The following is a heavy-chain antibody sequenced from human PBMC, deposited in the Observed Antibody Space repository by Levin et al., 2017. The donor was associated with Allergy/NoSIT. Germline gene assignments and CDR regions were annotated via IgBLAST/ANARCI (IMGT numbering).Heavy chain of an antibody. D-gene: IGHD6-13*01. J-gene: IGHJ3*02. Sequence: ASVKVSCKAFGGTLSNNAISWVRQAPGQGLEWMGGIIPMFGKATYAQQFQGRVTITADKSTSTAYMQLSGLRSEDTAVYFCARDGDRKGSWPHDGFDIWGQGTMVIVSS. V-gene: IGHV1-69*06. CDR1: GGTLSNNA. CDR3: ARDGDRKGSWPHDGFDI. CDR2: IIPMFGKA.